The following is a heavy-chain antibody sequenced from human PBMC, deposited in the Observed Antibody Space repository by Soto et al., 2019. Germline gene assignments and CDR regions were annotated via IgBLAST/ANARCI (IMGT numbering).Heavy chain of an antibody. Sequence: EVQLLESGGGLVHPGGSLKLSCAASGFTFNTFAMTWVRQAPGKGLEWVSSISATGAATSDADSVKGRFSISRDNSNNTLYLQRSSLRVDDTAVYYCAKMGRTGWWRLPIDHWRQGVLVTVSS. V-gene: IGHV3-23*01. CDR3: AKMGRTGWWRLPIDH. J-gene: IGHJ4*02. D-gene: IGHD6-19*01. CDR2: ISATGAAT. CDR1: GFTFNTFA.